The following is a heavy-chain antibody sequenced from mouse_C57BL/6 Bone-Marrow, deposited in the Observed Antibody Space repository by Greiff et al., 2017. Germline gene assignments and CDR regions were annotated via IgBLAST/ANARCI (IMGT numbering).Heavy chain of an antibody. CDR1: GFSFNTYA. CDR2: IRSKSNNYAT. Sequence: EVKLVESGGGLVQPKGSLKLSCAASGFSFNTYAMNWVRQAPGKGLEWVARIRSKSNNYATYYADSVKDRFTISRDDSESMLYLQMNNLKTEDTAMYYCVRHVDGYLDYWGQGTTLTVSS. V-gene: IGHV10-1*01. J-gene: IGHJ2*01. D-gene: IGHD2-3*01. CDR3: VRHVDGYLDY.